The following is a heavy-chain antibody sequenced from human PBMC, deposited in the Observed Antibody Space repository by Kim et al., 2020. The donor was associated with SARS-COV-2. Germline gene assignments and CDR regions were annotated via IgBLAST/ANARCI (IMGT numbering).Heavy chain of an antibody. Sequence: GGSLRLSCAASGFTFSSYGMHWVRQAPGKGLEWVAVIWYDGSNKYYADSVKGRFTISRDNSKNTLYLQMNSLRAEDTAVYYCARVEKGRWLRLRGGFDYWGQGALVTVSS. J-gene: IGHJ4*02. D-gene: IGHD5-12*01. CDR1: GFTFSSYG. V-gene: IGHV3-33*01. CDR2: IWYDGSNK. CDR3: ARVEKGRWLRLRGGFDY.